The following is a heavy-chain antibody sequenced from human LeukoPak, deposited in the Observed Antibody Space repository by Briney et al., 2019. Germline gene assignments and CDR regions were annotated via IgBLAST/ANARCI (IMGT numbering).Heavy chain of an antibody. V-gene: IGHV4-59*01. D-gene: IGHD3-10*01. CDR2: IYYSGST. CDR1: GGSISSYY. CDR3: ARSHGLGSWYYFDY. J-gene: IGHJ4*02. Sequence: SETLSLTCSVSGGSISSYYWSWIRQPPGKGLEWIGYIYYSGSTNYNPPPKSRVTISLDTSKNQISLKVSSVTAADTAVYYCARSHGLGSWYYFDYWGQGNLVTVSS.